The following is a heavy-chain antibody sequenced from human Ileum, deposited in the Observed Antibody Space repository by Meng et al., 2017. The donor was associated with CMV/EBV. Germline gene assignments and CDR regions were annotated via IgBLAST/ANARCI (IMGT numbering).Heavy chain of an antibody. Sequence: CAGSGGAISRSTNWWSWVRQPPGKGLEWIGETHQSAGTNYNPSLKSRVTISIDRSRNQFSLKLTSVTAADTAIYYCARDPYSGTYGDYWGQGTLVTVSS. CDR2: THQSAGT. V-gene: IGHV4-4*02. J-gene: IGHJ4*02. CDR1: GGAISRSTNW. CDR3: ARDPYSGTYGDY. D-gene: IGHD1-26*01.